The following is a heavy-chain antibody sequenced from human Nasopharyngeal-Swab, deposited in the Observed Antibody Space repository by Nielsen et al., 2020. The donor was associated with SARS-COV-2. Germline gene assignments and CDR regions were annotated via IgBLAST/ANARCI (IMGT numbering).Heavy chain of an antibody. CDR2: INHSGST. D-gene: IGHD6-6*01. Sequence: SETLSLTCAVYGGSFSDGSFSSYYWNWFRQPPGKGLEWIGEINHSGSTNYNPSLKSRVTISVDTSKNQFSLKLSSVTAADTAVYYCARGGGSSLYYYYYYYMDVWGKGTTVTVSS. CDR3: ARGGGSSLYYYYYYYMDV. CDR1: GGSFSDGSFSSYY. J-gene: IGHJ6*03. V-gene: IGHV4-34*01.